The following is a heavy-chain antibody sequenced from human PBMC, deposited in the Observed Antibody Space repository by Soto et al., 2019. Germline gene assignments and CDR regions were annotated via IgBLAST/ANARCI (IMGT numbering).Heavy chain of an antibody. CDR1: GYSFAGYW. Sequence: VESLKISCKGSGYSFAGYWITWVRQKPWKGLEWMGRIDPSDSQTYYSPSFRGHVTISVTKSITTVFLQWSSLRASDTAMYYCARQIYDSDTGPNFQYYFDSWGQGTPVIVSS. J-gene: IGHJ4*02. CDR2: IDPSDSQT. V-gene: IGHV5-10-1*01. D-gene: IGHD3-22*01. CDR3: ARQIYDSDTGPNFQYYFDS.